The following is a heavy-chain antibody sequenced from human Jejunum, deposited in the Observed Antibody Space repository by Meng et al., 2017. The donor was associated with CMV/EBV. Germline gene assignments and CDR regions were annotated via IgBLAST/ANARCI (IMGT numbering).Heavy chain of an antibody. V-gene: IGHV3-48*03. J-gene: IGHJ4*02. CDR2: ISSSGDTI. D-gene: IGHD3-3*01. CDR3: ARGDYDFWGGY. Sequence: FSTYEMNWVRQAQGKGLEWISSISSSGDTIYYADSVKGRFTISRDNAKNSLYLQMNSLRAEDTAVYYCARGDYDFWGGYWGQGTLVTVSS. CDR1: FSTYE.